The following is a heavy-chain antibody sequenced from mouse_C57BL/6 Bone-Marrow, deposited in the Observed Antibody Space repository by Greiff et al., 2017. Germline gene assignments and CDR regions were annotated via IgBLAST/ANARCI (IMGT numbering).Heavy chain of an antibody. D-gene: IGHD2-4*01. J-gene: IGHJ1*03. Sequence: QVQLKQPGTELVKPGASVKLSCKASGYTFTSYWMHWVKQRPGQGLEWIGNINPSNGGTNYNEKFKSKATLTVDKSSSTAYMQLSSLTSEDSAFFYCAREEISTMITPRWYFDVWGTGTTVTVSS. CDR1: GYTFTSYW. CDR2: INPSNGGT. V-gene: IGHV1-53*01. CDR3: AREEISTMITPRWYFDV.